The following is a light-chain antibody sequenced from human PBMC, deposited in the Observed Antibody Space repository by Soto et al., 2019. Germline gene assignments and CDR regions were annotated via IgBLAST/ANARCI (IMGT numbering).Light chain of an antibody. CDR1: QSVSSN. CDR3: QQYNNWPPMA. Sequence: EIVMTQSPATLSVSPGERATLSCRASQSVSSNLAWYQQKPGQAPRLLIYDASTRATGIPARFSGSGSGTEFTLSISSLPSEDFAVYYCQQYNNWPPMAFGQGTKVEIK. V-gene: IGKV3-15*01. CDR2: DAS. J-gene: IGKJ1*01.